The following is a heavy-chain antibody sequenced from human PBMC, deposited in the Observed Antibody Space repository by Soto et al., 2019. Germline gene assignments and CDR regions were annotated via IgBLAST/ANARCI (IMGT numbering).Heavy chain of an antibody. Sequence: SETLSLTCTVSGGSISSGAYYWGWIRQHPGKGLEWIGYISHRGTAYYTPSLKSRVSLSVDPSKSQFSLNVTSLTAADTAVYYCARVSETGTRWFDPWGPGTLVTVSS. CDR1: GGSISSGAYY. V-gene: IGHV4-31*03. CDR3: ARVSETGTRWFDP. D-gene: IGHD1-1*01. J-gene: IGHJ5*02. CDR2: ISHRGTA.